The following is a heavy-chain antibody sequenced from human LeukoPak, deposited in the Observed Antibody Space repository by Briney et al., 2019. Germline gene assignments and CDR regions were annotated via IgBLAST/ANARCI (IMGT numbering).Heavy chain of an antibody. J-gene: IGHJ4*02. V-gene: IGHV4-59*08. CDR2: VYQTGDT. CDR1: GGSMNNYY. D-gene: IGHD6-19*01. Sequence: PSETLSLTCTVSGGSMNNYYWSWFRRPPGKGLEWFAYVYQTGDTRYNPSLKSRLSISLDTSKNQFSLQLRSVTATDTAVYYCARHPFSAPFDYWGQGILVTVSS. CDR3: ARHPFSAPFDY.